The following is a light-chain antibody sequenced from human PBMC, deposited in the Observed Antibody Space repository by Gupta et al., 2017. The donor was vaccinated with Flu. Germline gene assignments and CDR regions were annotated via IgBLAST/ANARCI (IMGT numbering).Light chain of an antibody. J-gene: IGKJ2*03. CDR1: QSISSY. CDR2: GAS. V-gene: IGKV1-39*01. CDR3: QQCYSTTSS. Sequence: DIQMTQPPASLSASAGDRVTITCRASQSISSYLNWYQQKPGKAPKLLIYGASSLQSGVPSRFSGSGSGTDFTLTISSLQPEDFATYYCQQCYSTTSSFGQGTKLEIK.